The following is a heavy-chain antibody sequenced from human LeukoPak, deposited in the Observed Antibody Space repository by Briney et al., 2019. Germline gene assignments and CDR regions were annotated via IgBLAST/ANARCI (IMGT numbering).Heavy chain of an antibody. V-gene: IGHV3-9*01. CDR3: AKDLVVVPPQGAFHI. CDR2: ISWNSGSI. CDR1: GFTFDDYA. Sequence: GRSLRLSCAASGFTFDDYAMHWVRQAPGKGLEWVSGISWNSGSIGYADSVKGRFTISRDNAKNSLYLQMNSLRAEDTAVYYCAKDLVVVPPQGAFHIWGQGTMVTVSS. D-gene: IGHD2-2*01. J-gene: IGHJ3*02.